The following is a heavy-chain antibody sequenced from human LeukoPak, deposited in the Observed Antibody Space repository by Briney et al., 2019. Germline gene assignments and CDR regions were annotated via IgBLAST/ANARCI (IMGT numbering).Heavy chain of an antibody. V-gene: IGHV4-38-2*01. CDR3: ARVPDYDILTGYSANWFDP. CDR2: IYHSGST. CDR1: GYSISSGYY. D-gene: IGHD3-9*01. Sequence: SETLSLTCAVSGYSISSGYYWGWIRQPPGKGLEWIGSIYHSGSTYYNPSLESRVTISVDTSKNQFSLKLSSVTAADTAVYYCARVPDYDILTGYSANWFDPWGQGTLVTVSS. J-gene: IGHJ5*02.